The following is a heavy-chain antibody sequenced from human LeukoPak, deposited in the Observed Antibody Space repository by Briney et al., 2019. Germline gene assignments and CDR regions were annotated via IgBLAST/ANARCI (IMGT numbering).Heavy chain of an antibody. Sequence: GGSLRLSCAASGFSFSSYGMHWVRQAPGRGRGWGADISYDGSNKYYAESVKGRFTISRDNSKNTLYLQMNSLRAEDTAVYYCAKGTSLKQQLVVGFQHWGQGTLVTVAS. V-gene: IGHV3-30*18. CDR3: AKGTSLKQQLVVGFQH. CDR2: ISYDGSNK. D-gene: IGHD6-13*01. CDR1: GFSFSSYG. J-gene: IGHJ1*01.